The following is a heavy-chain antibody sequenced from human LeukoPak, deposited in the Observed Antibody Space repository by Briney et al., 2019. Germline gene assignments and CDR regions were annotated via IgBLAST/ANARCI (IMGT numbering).Heavy chain of an antibody. Sequence: GGSLRLSCAASGFTFSSYSMNWVRQAPGKGLEWVSSISSGSSYIYYADSVKGRFTISRDNAKNSLYLQMNSLRAEDTAVYYCAREYSSSSGDYYYGMDVWGQGTTVTVSS. D-gene: IGHD6-6*01. V-gene: IGHV3-21*01. J-gene: IGHJ6*02. CDR2: ISSGSSYI. CDR3: AREYSSSSGDYYYGMDV. CDR1: GFTFSSYS.